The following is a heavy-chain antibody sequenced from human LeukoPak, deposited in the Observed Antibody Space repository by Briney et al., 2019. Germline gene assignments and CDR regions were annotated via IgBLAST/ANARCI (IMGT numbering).Heavy chain of an antibody. D-gene: IGHD1-14*01. CDR2: TYYRSKWYN. CDR3: AREEVGNRLPNWFDP. Sequence: SQTLSLTCAISGDSVSSNTVAWNWIRQSPSGGLEWLGRTYYRSKWYNDYAVSVKSRITINPDTSKNQFSLQLNSVTPEDTAVYYCAREEVGNRLPNWFDPWGQGTLVTVSS. J-gene: IGHJ5*02. V-gene: IGHV6-1*01. CDR1: GDSVSSNTVA.